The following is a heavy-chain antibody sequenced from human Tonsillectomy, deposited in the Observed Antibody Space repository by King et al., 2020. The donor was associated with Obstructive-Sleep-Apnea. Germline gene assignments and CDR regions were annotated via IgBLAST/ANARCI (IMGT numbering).Heavy chain of an antibody. Sequence: VQLVESGGGVVQPGRSLRLSCAASGFAFSGYAMYWVRQAPGKGLEWLTVMSHDGNNEHYADSVKGRFTISRDNSKNTLYLQMNSLRTEDTAVYYCAGGDIWGHGTMVTVSS. CDR1: GFAFSGYA. CDR2: MSHDGNNE. J-gene: IGHJ3*02. D-gene: IGHD3-16*01. V-gene: IGHV3-30-3*01. CDR3: AGGDI.